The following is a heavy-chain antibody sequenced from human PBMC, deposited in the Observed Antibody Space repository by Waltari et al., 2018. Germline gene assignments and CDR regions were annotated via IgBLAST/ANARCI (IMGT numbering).Heavy chain of an antibody. J-gene: IGHJ4*02. V-gene: IGHV4-4*02. CDR3: ARDRGRGLYLDS. CDR2: IHGTGRT. Sequence: QLQLQESGPGLVKPSGTLSLTCAVSGDSISSSYWWSWVRQPPAKGLEWIGQIHGTGRTNYNPSFASRVDVSLDTSNNQFSLKVTSATAADTAVYYCARDRGRGLYLDSWGQGTLVTVSP. CDR1: GDSISSSYW. D-gene: IGHD2-15*01.